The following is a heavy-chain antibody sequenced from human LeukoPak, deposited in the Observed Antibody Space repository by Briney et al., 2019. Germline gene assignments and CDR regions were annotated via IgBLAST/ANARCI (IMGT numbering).Heavy chain of an antibody. V-gene: IGHV4-39*01. Sequence: PSETLSLTCTVSGGSLSSSSYYWGWIRQPPGKGLEWIGSIYYSGSTYYNPSLKSRVTISVDTSKNQFSLKLSSVTAADTAVYYCARQIRVAAAGTGWFDPWGQGTLVTVSS. D-gene: IGHD6-13*01. J-gene: IGHJ5*02. CDR3: ARQIRVAAAGTGWFDP. CDR1: GGSLSSSSYY. CDR2: IYYSGST.